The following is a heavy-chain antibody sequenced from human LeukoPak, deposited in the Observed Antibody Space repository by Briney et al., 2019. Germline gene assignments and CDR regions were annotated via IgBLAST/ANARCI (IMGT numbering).Heavy chain of an antibody. D-gene: IGHD3/OR15-3a*01. V-gene: IGHV4-38-2*02. CDR1: GYSITSGYY. J-gene: IGHJ4*02. Sequence: PSETLSLTCTVSGYSITSGYYWGWIRPPPGKGLEWIGSMFHSGSAYYNPSLKSRVTISVDTSKNQFSLKLSSVTAADTAVYYCASSRGPPAFDYWGQGTLVTVSS. CDR3: ASSRGPPAFDY. CDR2: MFHSGSA.